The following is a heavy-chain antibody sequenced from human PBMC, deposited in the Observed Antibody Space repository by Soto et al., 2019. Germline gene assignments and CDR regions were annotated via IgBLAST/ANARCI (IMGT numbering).Heavy chain of an antibody. V-gene: IGHV1-46*01. D-gene: IGHD2-15*01. J-gene: IGHJ6*02. Sequence: ASVKVSCKACGYTFTRYYMHWVRQAPGQGLEWMGIINPIGGSTSYAQKFQGRVTMTRDTPTSTVYMELSSLRSEDTAVYYCARDVVVVVAAPPGLYYYYGMDVWGQGTTVTVSS. CDR2: INPIGGST. CDR1: GYTFTRYY. CDR3: ARDVVVVVAAPPGLYYYYGMDV.